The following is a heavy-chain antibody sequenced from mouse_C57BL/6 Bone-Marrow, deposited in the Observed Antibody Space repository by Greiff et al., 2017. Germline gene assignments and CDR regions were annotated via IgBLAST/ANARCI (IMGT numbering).Heavy chain of an antibody. D-gene: IGHD2-2*01. V-gene: IGHV1-31*01. CDR2: IYPYNGVS. J-gene: IGHJ2*01. CDR3: AMDYYGYAYFDY. CDR1: GYSFTGYY. Sequence: EVMLVESGPELVKPGASVKISCKASGYSFTGYYMHWVKQSHGNILDWIGYIYPYNGVSSYNQKFKGKATLTVDKSSSTAYMELRSLTSEDSAVYYCAMDYYGYAYFDYWGQGTTLTVSS.